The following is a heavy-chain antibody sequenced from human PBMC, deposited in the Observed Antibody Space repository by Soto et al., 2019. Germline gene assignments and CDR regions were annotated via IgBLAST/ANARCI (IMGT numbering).Heavy chain of an antibody. J-gene: IGHJ3*02. V-gene: IGHV3-23*01. CDR2: ISGNGGSI. CDR1: GFTFSTYA. Sequence: AAGFTFSTYAMTWVRQAPGRGLEWVSAISGNGGSIYYADSVKGRFTISRDNSKNTLYLQMISLGDEDTAVYYCAKAHCSGGSCYLRTFDIWGQGTLVTVSS. CDR3: AKAHCSGGSCYLRTFDI. D-gene: IGHD2-15*01.